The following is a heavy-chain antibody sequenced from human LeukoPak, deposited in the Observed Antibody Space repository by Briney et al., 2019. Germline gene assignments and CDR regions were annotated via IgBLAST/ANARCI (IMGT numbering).Heavy chain of an antibody. CDR2: INHSGST. J-gene: IGHJ6*04. V-gene: IGHV4-34*01. Sequence: SETLSLTCAVYGGSFSGYYWSWIRQPPGKGLEWIGEINHSGSTNYNPSLKSRVTISVDTSKNQFSLKLSSVTAADTAVYYCARTPSAATRYCYYYGMDVWGKGTTVTVSS. D-gene: IGHD2-15*01. CDR1: GGSFSGYY. CDR3: ARTPSAATRYCYYYGMDV.